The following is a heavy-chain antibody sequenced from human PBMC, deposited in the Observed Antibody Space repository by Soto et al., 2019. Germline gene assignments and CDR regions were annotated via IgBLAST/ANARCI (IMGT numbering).Heavy chain of an antibody. Sequence: SETLSLTCTVSGGAINSYYWTLIRQPAGKGLECIWRIYSSGSTKYNPSLQSRVTMSLDTSKNPFSLRLTSVTAADTAVYYCARGQRFSDWFDPWGQGTLVTVSS. CDR2: IYSSGST. CDR1: GGAINSYY. J-gene: IGHJ5*02. D-gene: IGHD3-3*01. V-gene: IGHV4-4*07. CDR3: ARGQRFSDWFDP.